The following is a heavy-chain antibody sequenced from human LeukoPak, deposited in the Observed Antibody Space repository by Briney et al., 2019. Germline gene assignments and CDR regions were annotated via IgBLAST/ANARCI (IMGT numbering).Heavy chain of an antibody. D-gene: IGHD6-19*01. V-gene: IGHV4-59*01. CDR2: IYYSGST. CDR3: ARVSISGWTSYFDY. Sequence: SETLSLTCAVYGGSFSGYYWSWIRQPPGKGLEWIGYIYYSGSTNYNPSLKSRVTISVDTSKNQFSLKLSSVTAADTAVYYCARVSISGWTSYFDYWGQGTLVTVSS. J-gene: IGHJ4*02. CDR1: GGSFSGYY.